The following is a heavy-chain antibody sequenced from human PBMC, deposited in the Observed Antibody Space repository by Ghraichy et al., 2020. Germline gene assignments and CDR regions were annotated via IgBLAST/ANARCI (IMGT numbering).Heavy chain of an antibody. V-gene: IGHV3-23*01. D-gene: IGHD2-15*01. CDR2: LGASGGAT. J-gene: IGHJ5*02. CDR3: AKAWRNCSGGACPPYNWFDP. CDR1: GFTFGNYA. Sequence: GGSLRLSCAASGFTFGNYAMTWVRQAPGKGLEWVSGLGASGGATYYADSVKGRFTISRDNSKNTLSLQMNSLRVEDTAVYYCAKAWRNCSGGACPPYNWFDPWGQGTLVTVSA.